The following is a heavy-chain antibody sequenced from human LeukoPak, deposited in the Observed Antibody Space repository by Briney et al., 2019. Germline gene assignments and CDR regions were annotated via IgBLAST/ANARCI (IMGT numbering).Heavy chain of an antibody. Sequence: GGSLRLSCAASGFTFSTYWMHWVRQAPGKGPVWVARIYCDGSSTTYADSMKGRFTISRDNAKSTLYLQMNSLRADDTAVYYCASSYGMDVWGQGTTVTISS. V-gene: IGHV3-74*01. J-gene: IGHJ6*02. CDR2: IYCDGSST. CDR1: GFTFSTYW. CDR3: ASSYGMDV.